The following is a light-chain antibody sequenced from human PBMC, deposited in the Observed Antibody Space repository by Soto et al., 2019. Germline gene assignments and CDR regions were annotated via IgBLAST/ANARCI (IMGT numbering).Light chain of an antibody. CDR1: SSDVGGYNY. V-gene: IGLV2-14*01. CDR3: SSYTRSSSGV. Sequence: QSALTQPASVSGSPGQSITISCTGTSSDVGGYNYVSWYQQHPGKAPKLMIYDVSNRPSGVSNRFSGSKSGNTASLTISGLQAEDGGDYYGSSYTRSSSGVFGGGTKLTVL. CDR2: DVS. J-gene: IGLJ3*02.